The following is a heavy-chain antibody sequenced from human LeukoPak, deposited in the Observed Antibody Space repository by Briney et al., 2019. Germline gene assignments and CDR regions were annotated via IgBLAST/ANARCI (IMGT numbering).Heavy chain of an antibody. J-gene: IGHJ3*02. CDR2: IKQDGSEK. CDR1: GYNFDRYG. D-gene: IGHD3-10*01. CDR3: ARLLLWFGESYDAFDI. Sequence: GSVKVSCKGPGYNFDRYGVNWVRQAPGQGLEWVANIKQDGSEKYYVDSVKGRFTISRDNAKNSLYLQMNSLRAEDTAVYYCARLLLWFGESYDAFDIWGQGTMVTVSS. V-gene: IGHV3-7*02.